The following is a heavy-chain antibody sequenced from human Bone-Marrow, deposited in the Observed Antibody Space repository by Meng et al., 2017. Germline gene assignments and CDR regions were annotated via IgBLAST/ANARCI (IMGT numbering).Heavy chain of an antibody. CDR3: ASRPDYYYYGMDV. D-gene: IGHD6-6*01. Sequence: GESLKISCKGSGYSFTSYWIGWVRQMPGKGLEWMGIIYPGDSDTRYSPSFQGQVTISADKSISTAYLQRSSLKASNTAMYYCASRPDYYYYGMDVWGQGTTVTVSS. CDR2: IYPGDSDT. V-gene: IGHV5-51*01. J-gene: IGHJ6*02. CDR1: GYSFTSYW.